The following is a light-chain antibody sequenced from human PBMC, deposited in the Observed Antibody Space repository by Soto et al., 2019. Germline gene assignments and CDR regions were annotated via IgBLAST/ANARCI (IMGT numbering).Light chain of an antibody. CDR3: QQYSNWPYT. CDR2: GAS. CDR1: QSVSSN. Sequence: EIVMTQSPATLSVSPGERATLSCRASQSVSSNLAWYQQKPGQAPRLLIYGASIRATGIPARFSGSGSGTEFTLTISSLQSVDFAVYYCQQYSNWPYTFGQGTNLEIK. J-gene: IGKJ2*01. V-gene: IGKV3-15*01.